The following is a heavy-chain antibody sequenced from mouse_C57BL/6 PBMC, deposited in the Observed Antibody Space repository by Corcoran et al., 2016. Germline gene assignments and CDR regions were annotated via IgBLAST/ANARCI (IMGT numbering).Heavy chain of an antibody. V-gene: IGHV1-74*01. CDR2: IHPSDSDN. CDR1: GYTFTSYW. Sequence: QVQLQQPGAELVKPGASGKVSCKASGYTFTSYWMHWVKQRPGQGLEWIGRIHPSDSDNNYNQKFKGKATLTVDQSSSTAYMQLSSLTSEDSAVYYCAIYSNPWWGQGTLVTVSA. J-gene: IGHJ3*02. CDR3: AIYSNPW. D-gene: IGHD2-5*01.